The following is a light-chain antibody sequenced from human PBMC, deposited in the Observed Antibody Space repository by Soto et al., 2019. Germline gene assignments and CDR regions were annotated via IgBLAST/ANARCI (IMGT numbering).Light chain of an antibody. Sequence: DIQLTQSPSSLSASVGDIVTITCRASQTIRTDLNWYQHKPGKAPKLLIYAASTLERGVPSRFSGRGSWTYFRLTISSLQLDDFATYDCQQNFITPLTFGGGTNVYIK. V-gene: IGKV1-39*01. CDR3: QQNFITPLT. CDR1: QTIRTD. J-gene: IGKJ4*01. CDR2: AAS.